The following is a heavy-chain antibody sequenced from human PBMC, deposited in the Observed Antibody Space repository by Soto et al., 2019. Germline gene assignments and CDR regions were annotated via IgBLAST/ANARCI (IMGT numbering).Heavy chain of an antibody. V-gene: IGHV1-24*01. D-gene: IGHD2-21*02. CDR3: AAGPSFTEYGDFEGLSFFVY. Sequence: ASVKVSCKVSGFTLTGSSMHWVRQAPGKGLEWMGGFDSDVIDTVYAQKFQGRVTMTEDTSTDTAYMELRSLRPEDTAVYYCAAGPSFTEYGDFEGLSFFVYWGQGTLVTVSS. CDR1: GFTLTGSS. CDR2: FDSDVIDT. J-gene: IGHJ4*02.